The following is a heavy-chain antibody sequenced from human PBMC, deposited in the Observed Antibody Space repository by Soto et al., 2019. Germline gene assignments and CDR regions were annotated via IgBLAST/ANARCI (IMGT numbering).Heavy chain of an antibody. CDR3: AKRAGYSSGWYFDY. D-gene: IGHD6-19*01. J-gene: IGHJ4*02. CDR2: IYYSGST. Sequence: SETLSLTCTVSGGSISSYYWSWIRQPPGKGLEWIGYIYYSGSTNYNPSLKSRVTISVDTSKNQFSLKLGSVTAADTAVYYCAKRAGYSSGWYFDYWGQGTLVTVSS. CDR1: GGSISSYY. V-gene: IGHV4-59*01.